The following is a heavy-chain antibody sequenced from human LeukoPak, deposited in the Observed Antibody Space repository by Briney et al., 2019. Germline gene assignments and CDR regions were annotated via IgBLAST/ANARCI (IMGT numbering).Heavy chain of an antibody. CDR2: ISYDGSNK. CDR3: AKGYYDFWSGYYMPGGMDV. V-gene: IGHV3-30*18. D-gene: IGHD3-3*01. J-gene: IGHJ6*02. CDR1: GFTFSSYG. Sequence: GRSLRLSCAASGFTFSSYGMHWVRQAPAKGPEWVALISYDGSNKYYADSVKGRFTIYRDNSKNTLYLQMNSLRAEDTAVYYCAKGYYDFWSGYYMPGGMDVWGQGTTVTVSS.